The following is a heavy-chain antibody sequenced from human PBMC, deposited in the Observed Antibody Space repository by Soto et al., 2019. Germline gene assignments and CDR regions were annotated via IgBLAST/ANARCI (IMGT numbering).Heavy chain of an antibody. V-gene: IGHV2-70*11. D-gene: IGHD6-13*01. J-gene: IGHJ4*02. CDR1: GFSLSTSGMC. CDR3: ALAFGRPGYSSSSRRDY. Sequence: SGPTLVNPTQTLTLTCTFSGFSLSTSGMCVSWIRQPPGKALEWLARINWDDHKYYSTSLKTRLTISRDTSKNQVVLTMTNMDPVDTATYYCALAFGRPGYSSSSRRDYWGQGTLVTVSS. CDR2: INWDDHK.